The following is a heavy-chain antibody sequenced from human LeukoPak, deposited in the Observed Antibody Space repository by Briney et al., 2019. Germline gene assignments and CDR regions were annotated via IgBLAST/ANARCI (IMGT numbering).Heavy chain of an antibody. D-gene: IGHD4-17*01. CDR3: ARDPVGGTTGGY. CDR1: GGSISSGDYY. V-gene: IGHV4-30-4*01. CDR2: IYYSGST. J-gene: IGHJ4*02. Sequence: SETLSLTCTVSGGSISSGDYYWSWIRQPPGKGLEWFGYIYYSGSTYYNPSLKSRVTISVDTSKNQFSLKLSSVTAADTAVYYCARDPVGGTTGGYWDQGTLVTVSS.